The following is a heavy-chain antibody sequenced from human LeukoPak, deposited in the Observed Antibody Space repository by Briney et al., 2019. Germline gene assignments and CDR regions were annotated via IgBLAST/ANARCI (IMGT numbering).Heavy chain of an antibody. J-gene: IGHJ3*02. CDR2: INPIGGGT. CDR1: GYTFTRYY. V-gene: IGHV1-46*03. D-gene: IGHD5-12*01. Sequence: GASVKVSCTASGYTFTRYYMHWVRQAPGQGREWMGIINPIGGGTSYEKKFKGRVTITRDTSTSTVYMELSSLRPEDTAVYYCARCEYRGYAHLRAFDIWGQGTMVTVSS. CDR3: ARCEYRGYAHLRAFDI.